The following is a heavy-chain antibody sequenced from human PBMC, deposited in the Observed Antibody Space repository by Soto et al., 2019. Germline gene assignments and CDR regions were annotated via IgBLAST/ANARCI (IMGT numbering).Heavy chain of an antibody. V-gene: IGHV1-2*04. D-gene: IGHD6-13*01. CDR2: INANSGGT. CDR3: ARGGSSSWYSPSSSRVWFDP. CDR1: GYTFTGYY. Sequence: QVQLVQSGAEVKKPGASVKVSCKASGYTFTGYYMHWVRQAPGQGLEWMGWINANSGGTNYAQKLQGWVTMTRDTSTSTAYMGLSRLSSDDTAVYYGARGGSSSWYSPSSSRVWFDPWGQGTLVTVSS. J-gene: IGHJ5*02.